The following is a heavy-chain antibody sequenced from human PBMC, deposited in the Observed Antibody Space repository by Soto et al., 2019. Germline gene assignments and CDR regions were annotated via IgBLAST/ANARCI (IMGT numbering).Heavy chain of an antibody. J-gene: IGHJ6*02. CDR1: GFTFSSYS. Sequence: GGSLRLSCAASGFTFSSYSMNWVRQAPGKGLEWVSSISSSSSYIYYADSVKDRFTISRDNAKNSLYLQMNSLRAEDTAVYYCARDWDIVVVPAASRDYYYGMDVWGQGTTVTVSS. V-gene: IGHV3-21*01. CDR3: ARDWDIVVVPAASRDYYYGMDV. CDR2: ISSSSSYI. D-gene: IGHD2-2*01.